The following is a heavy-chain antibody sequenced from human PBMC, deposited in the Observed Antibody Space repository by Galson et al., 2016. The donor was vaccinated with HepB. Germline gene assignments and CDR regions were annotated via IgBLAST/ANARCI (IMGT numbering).Heavy chain of an antibody. CDR1: GGSISSGDYF. Sequence: TLSLTCTVSGGSISSGDYFYSWIRQPPGKGLEWIGYIYYSGSTYYNPSLKSRITISMDTSKDQFSLKLSSVTATDTAVYCCARARGGVGGNQHWGQGTLVTVSS. V-gene: IGHV4-30-4*08. D-gene: IGHD1-26*01. CDR2: IYYSGST. J-gene: IGHJ1*01. CDR3: ARARGGVGGNQH.